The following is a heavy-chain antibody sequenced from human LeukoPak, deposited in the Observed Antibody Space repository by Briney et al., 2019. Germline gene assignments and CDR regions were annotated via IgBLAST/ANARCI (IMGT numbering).Heavy chain of an antibody. V-gene: IGHV1-2*02. J-gene: IGHJ4*02. CDR1: GSTFIDYY. D-gene: IGHD1-26*01. Sequence: ASVKVSCKASGSTFIDYYLHWVRQAPGPGLERIGWISPNSGGTKYVQKFQGRVTMTRDTSITTVYMELSGLSFDDTAVYYCARGGGRYSVDYWGQGTLVIVSS. CDR3: ARGGGRYSVDY. CDR2: ISPNSGGT.